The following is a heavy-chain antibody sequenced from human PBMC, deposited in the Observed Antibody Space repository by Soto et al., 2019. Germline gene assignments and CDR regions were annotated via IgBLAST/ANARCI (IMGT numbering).Heavy chain of an antibody. CDR1: GGSSSGYY. CDR3: ASRGVIITGVYFDY. Sequence: PSETLSLTCAVYGGSSSGYYWSWIRQPPGEGQEWLGEINHSGSTNYNPSPKSRVTISVDTSKNQFSLKLSSVTAADTVVYYCASRGVIITGVYFDYWGQGTLVTVSS. J-gene: IGHJ4*02. D-gene: IGHD3-10*01. CDR2: INHSGST. V-gene: IGHV4-34*01.